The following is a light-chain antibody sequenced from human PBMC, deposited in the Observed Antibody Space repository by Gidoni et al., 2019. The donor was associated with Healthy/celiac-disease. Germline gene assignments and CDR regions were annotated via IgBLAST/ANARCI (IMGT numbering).Light chain of an antibody. J-gene: IGKJ2*01. CDR2: AAS. CDR3: QQSYSTPYT. CDR1: QSISSY. Sequence: DIPMTQSPSSLSASVGDRVTITCRASQSISSYLNWYQQKPGKAPKLLIYAASSLQSGVPSRFSGSGSRTDFTLTISSLQPEDFATYYCQQSYSTPYTFCQGTKLEIK. V-gene: IGKV1-39*01.